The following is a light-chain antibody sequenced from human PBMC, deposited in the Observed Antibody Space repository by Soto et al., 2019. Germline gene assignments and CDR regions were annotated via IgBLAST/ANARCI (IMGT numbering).Light chain of an antibody. J-gene: IGLJ1*01. Sequence: QSVLTQPASVSGSPGQSITISCTGTSSDVGGYTYVSWYQQHPGKAPKLMIYAVSNRPSGVSNRFSGSKSGNTASLTISGLQAEDEADYYCSSYTSSSTLKVFGTGTKLTVL. CDR3: SSYTSSSTLKV. CDR1: SSDVGGYTY. CDR2: AVS. V-gene: IGLV2-14*01.